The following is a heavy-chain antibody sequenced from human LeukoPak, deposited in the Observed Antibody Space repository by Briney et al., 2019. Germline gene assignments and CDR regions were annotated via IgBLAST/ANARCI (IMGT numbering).Heavy chain of an antibody. V-gene: IGHV3-48*03. CDR2: ISSSGSTI. D-gene: IGHD4-23*01. Sequence: PGGSLRLSCAASGFTFSSYEMNWVRQAPGKGLEWVSYISSSGSTIYYADSVKGRFIISRDTSTNTVSLQLNSLRAEDTAMYYCAREPRHISGNYYFDSWGRGTLVTVSS. CDR3: AREPRHISGNYYFDS. CDR1: GFTFSSYE. J-gene: IGHJ4*02.